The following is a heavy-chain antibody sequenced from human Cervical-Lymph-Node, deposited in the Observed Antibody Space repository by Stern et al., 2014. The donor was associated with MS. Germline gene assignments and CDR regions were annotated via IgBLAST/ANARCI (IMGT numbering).Heavy chain of an antibody. CDR2: ISYDGSNK. Sequence: QVQLVQSGGGVVQPGRSLRLSCAASGFTFSSYGMHWVRQAPGKGLEWVAAISYDGSNKQYADSVNGRSTISRDNSKNTLYLQVHRLRAEDTAVYYCAKDYGYSYGRRCFDYWGQGTLVTVSS. V-gene: IGHV3-30*18. CDR1: GFTFSSYG. D-gene: IGHD5-18*01. CDR3: AKDYGYSYGRRCFDY. J-gene: IGHJ4*02.